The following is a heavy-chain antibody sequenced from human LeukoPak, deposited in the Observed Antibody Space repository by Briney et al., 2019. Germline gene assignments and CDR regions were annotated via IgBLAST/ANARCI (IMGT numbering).Heavy chain of an antibody. CDR2: ITASGGNT. D-gene: IGHD5-18*01. CDR3: AKGNGYSYGRYYFDY. Sequence: GGSLRLSCAASGFTLSSYAMGWVRQAPGKGLEWVSAITASGGNTYYADSVESRFTISRDNSKNTLYLQVNSLRAEDTAVYYCAKGNGYSYGRYYFDYWGQGTLVTVSS. V-gene: IGHV3-23*01. J-gene: IGHJ4*02. CDR1: GFTLSSYA.